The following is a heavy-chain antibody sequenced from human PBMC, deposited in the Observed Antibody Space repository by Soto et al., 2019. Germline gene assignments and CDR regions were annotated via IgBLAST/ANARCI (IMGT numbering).Heavy chain of an antibody. CDR3: ARRSSGWYFDY. J-gene: IGHJ4*02. V-gene: IGHV3-23*01. CDR1: GFTFSIYA. Sequence: GGSLRLSCAASGFTFSIYAMNWVRQAPGKGLEWVSVISGSGDSTYYADSVKGRFTISRDTSKNTLYLQMNSLRAEDTAVYYCARRSSGWYFDYWGQGTLVTVSS. CDR2: ISGSGDST. D-gene: IGHD6-19*01.